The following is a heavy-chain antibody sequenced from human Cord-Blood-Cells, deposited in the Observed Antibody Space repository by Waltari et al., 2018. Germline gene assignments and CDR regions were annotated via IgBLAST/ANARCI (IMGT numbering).Heavy chain of an antibody. CDR2: IYHSGST. D-gene: IGHD1-26*01. J-gene: IGHJ5*02. CDR3: ARGILVGATNWFDP. Sequence: QVQLQQSGPGLLKPLGPHSLTRAVSGGSMRRSTWSRRVRHPPGKGLEWIGEIYHSGSTNYNPSLKSRVTISVDKSKNQFSLKLSSVTAADTAVYYCARGILVGATNWFDPWGQGTLVTVSS. V-gene: IGHV4-4*02. CDR1: GGSMRRSTW.